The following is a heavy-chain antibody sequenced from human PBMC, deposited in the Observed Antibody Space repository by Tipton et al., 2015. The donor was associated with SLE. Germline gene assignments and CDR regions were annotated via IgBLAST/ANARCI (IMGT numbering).Heavy chain of an antibody. Sequence: TLSLTCTVSGGSISSYYWSWIRQPPGKGLEWIGYIYYSGSTNYNPSLKGRVTISVDTSKNQFSLKLSSVTAADTAVYYCAREMVVTLNWFDPWGQGTLVTVSS. CDR1: GGSISSYY. CDR2: IYYSGST. CDR3: AREMVVTLNWFDP. D-gene: IGHD2-21*02. V-gene: IGHV4-59*12. J-gene: IGHJ5*02.